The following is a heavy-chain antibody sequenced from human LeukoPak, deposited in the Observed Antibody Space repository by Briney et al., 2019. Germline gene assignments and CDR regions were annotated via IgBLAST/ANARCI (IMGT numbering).Heavy chain of an antibody. CDR1: GFTFSSYA. D-gene: IGHD2-2*01. J-gene: IGHJ4*02. V-gene: IGHV3-23*01. Sequence: PGGSLRLSCAASGFTFSSYAMSWVRQAPGKGLEWVSAISGSGGSTYYADSVKGRFTISRDNSKNTLYLQVNSLRDDDTAVYYCAKSPYRGGSSWTEFDYWGQGTLVTVSS. CDR3: AKSPYRGGSSWTEFDY. CDR2: ISGSGGST.